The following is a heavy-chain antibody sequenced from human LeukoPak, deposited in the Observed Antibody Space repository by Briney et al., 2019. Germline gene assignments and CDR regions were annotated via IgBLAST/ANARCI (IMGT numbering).Heavy chain of an antibody. CDR1: GGSIGTYY. CDR2: IYVTGT. D-gene: IGHD3-16*02. CDR3: ARHIGGGIEDMDV. V-gene: IGHV4-59*08. J-gene: IGHJ6*03. Sequence: SETLSLTCTVSGGSIGTYYWSWIRQSPGKGLEWIGYIYVTGTRYNPYLQSRVTISVDRSRNQFFLKMSSVTAADTAVYYCARHIGGGIEDMDVWGKGTKVIVSS.